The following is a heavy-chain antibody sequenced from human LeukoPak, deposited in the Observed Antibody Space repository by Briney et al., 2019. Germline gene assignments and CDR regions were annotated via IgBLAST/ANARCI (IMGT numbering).Heavy chain of an antibody. J-gene: IGHJ4*02. CDR3: ARETRGYSYDPFDY. CDR1: GGSFSGYY. D-gene: IGHD5-18*01. Sequence: PSETLSLTCAVYGGSFSGYYWSWIRQAPGEGLEWVSVIYSGGSTYYADSVKGRFTISRDNSKNTLYLQMNSLRAEDTAVYYCARETRGYSYDPFDYWGQGTLVTVSS. CDR2: IYSGGST. V-gene: IGHV3-66*01.